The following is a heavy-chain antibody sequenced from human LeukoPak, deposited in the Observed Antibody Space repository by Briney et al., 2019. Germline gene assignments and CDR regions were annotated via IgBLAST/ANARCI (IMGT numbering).Heavy chain of an antibody. J-gene: IGHJ3*02. CDR2: INPNSGGT. CDR3: AREPILRLLWFGELLDI. Sequence: GASVKVSCKASGYTFTGYYMHWVRQAPGQGLEWMGWINPNSGGTNYARKFQGRVTMTRDTSISTAYMELSRLRSDDTAVYYCAREPILRLLWFGELLDIWGQGTMVTVSS. V-gene: IGHV1-2*02. CDR1: GYTFTGYY. D-gene: IGHD3-10*01.